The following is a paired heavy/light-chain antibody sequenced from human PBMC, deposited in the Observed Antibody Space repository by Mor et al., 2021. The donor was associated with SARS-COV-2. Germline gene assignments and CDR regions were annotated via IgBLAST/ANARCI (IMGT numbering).Heavy chain of an antibody. D-gene: IGHD1-1*01. CDR3: VRGGLEPFDS. CDR2: MNPEETTT. J-gene: IGHJ4*02. CDR1: GFRLSAYW. V-gene: IGHV3-74*01. Sequence: EVQLVESGGGLVQPGGSQRLSCAASGFRLSAYWMHWVRQAPGKGLVWVSRMNPEETTTSHADSVRGRFTISRDNAKNTLYLQMNDLRAEDTAVYYCVRGGLEPFDSWGQGTLVTVSS.
Light chain of an antibody. Sequence: QSALTQPASVSGTPGQSITISCTGTGSDIGAYDYVSWYQQHPGKAPQLMIYAVSNRPSGVSYRFSGSKSGNTASLTISGLQAEDEADYYCISYTTSTTYVFGQGTKVIVL. CDR1: GSDIGAYDY. J-gene: IGLJ1*01. V-gene: IGLV2-14*03. CDR3: ISYTTSTTYV. CDR2: AVS.